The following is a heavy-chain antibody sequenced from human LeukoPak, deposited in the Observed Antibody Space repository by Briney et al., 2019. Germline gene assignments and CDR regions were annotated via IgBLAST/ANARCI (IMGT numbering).Heavy chain of an antibody. CDR2: IYQSGST. J-gene: IGHJ3*02. Sequence: TSETLSLTSAVSGYSISRGYYWGWIRPPPGKGLEWIGSIYQSGSTYYNPSLKSRVTISVDTSKNQFSLKLSSVTAADTAVYYCARLLSGTDAFDIWGQGTMVTVSS. CDR1: GYSISRGYY. D-gene: IGHD1-26*01. CDR3: ARLLSGTDAFDI. V-gene: IGHV4-38-2*01.